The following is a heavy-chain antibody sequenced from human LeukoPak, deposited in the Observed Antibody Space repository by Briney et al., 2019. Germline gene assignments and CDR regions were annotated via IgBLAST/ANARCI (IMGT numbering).Heavy chain of an antibody. J-gene: IGHJ4*02. Sequence: GASVKVSCKASGYTFTSYYMHWVRQAPGQGLGWMGIINPSGGSTSYAQKFQGRVTMTRDTSTSTVYMELSSLRSEDTAVYYCARVGARWDSRYYFDYWGQGTLVTVSS. D-gene: IGHD1-26*01. CDR2: INPSGGST. CDR1: GYTFTSYY. CDR3: ARVGARWDSRYYFDY. V-gene: IGHV1-46*01.